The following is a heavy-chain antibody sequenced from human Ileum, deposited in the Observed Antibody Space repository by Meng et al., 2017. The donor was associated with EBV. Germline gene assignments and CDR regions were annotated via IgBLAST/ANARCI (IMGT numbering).Heavy chain of an antibody. CDR1: GGSISSSNW. J-gene: IGHJ4*02. V-gene: IGHV4-4*02. CDR2: IHHTEST. D-gene: IGHD3-22*01. CDR3: ARESYSDSSGYYSLDY. Sequence: VPPPEAGPGLVKPSGTLSLPCAVSGGSISSSNWWSWVRQAPGKGLEWIGEIHHTESTNYNPSLKSRVTISVDKSKNQFSLKLSSVTAADTAVYYCARESYSDSSGYYSLDYWGQGSLVTVSS.